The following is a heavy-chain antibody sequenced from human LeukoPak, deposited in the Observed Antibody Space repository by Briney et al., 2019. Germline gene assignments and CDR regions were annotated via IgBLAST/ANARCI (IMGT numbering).Heavy chain of an antibody. CDR2: IKQDGSEK. V-gene: IGHV3-7*03. CDR3: AKVVTLYYFDY. J-gene: IGHJ4*02. CDR1: GFTFSSYW. D-gene: IGHD3-10*02. Sequence: PGGSLRLSCAASGFTFSSYWMSWVRQAPGKGLEWVANIKQDGSEKYYVDSVKGRFTISRDNAKNTLYLQMNSLRAEDTAVYYCAKVVTLYYFDYWGQGTLVTVSS.